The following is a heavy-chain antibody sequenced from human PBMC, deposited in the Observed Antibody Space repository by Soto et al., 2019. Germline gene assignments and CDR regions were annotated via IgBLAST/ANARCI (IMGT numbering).Heavy chain of an antibody. D-gene: IGHD2-8*01. CDR1: GGSFSSFH. Sequence: QVQLVQSGAEVRKPGSSVKVSCKTSGGSFSSFHITWVRQAPGQGLEWMGRIIPLLGITNYAQNFQGRVTITADKSTNTAYMELNSLRYEDTAMYYCARGTNSLGDDWGQGTLITVSS. CDR2: IIPLLGIT. V-gene: IGHV1-69*02. CDR3: ARGTNSLGDD. J-gene: IGHJ4*02.